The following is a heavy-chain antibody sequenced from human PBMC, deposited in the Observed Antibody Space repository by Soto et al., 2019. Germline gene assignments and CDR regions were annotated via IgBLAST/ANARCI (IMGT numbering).Heavy chain of an antibody. Sequence: EVQLVESGGGLVQPGGSLRLSCAASGVTFSSYSMNWVRQAPGKGLEWVSYISSSSSTIYYADSVKGRFTISRDNAKNSLYLPMNSLTAEDTAVYYCARHPERIAEIGWFDPWGQGTLVTVSS. CDR3: ARHPERIAEIGWFDP. CDR2: ISSSSSTI. J-gene: IGHJ5*02. V-gene: IGHV3-48*01. D-gene: IGHD6-13*01. CDR1: GVTFSSYS.